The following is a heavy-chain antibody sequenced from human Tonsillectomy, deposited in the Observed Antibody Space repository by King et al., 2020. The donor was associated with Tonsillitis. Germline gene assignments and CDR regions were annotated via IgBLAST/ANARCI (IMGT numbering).Heavy chain of an antibody. J-gene: IGHJ4*02. V-gene: IGHV3-72*01. CDR1: GFTFSDHD. CDR2: IRSEPNSYTT. CDR3: VVFRRTWAY. Sequence: VQLVESGGGLVQPGGSLRLSCAASGFTFSDHDMDWVRQAPGKGLEWVGRIRSEPNSYTTKYAASVNGRFTISRDDSRNSLYLQLNSLKTEDTAVYFWVVFRRTWAYGGEGTLVSVSS.